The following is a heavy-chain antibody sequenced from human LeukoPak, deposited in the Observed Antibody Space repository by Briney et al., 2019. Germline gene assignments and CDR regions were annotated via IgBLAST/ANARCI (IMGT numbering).Heavy chain of an antibody. CDR1: GGSFSGYY. J-gene: IGHJ4*02. CDR3: ARANLTHTYYFDY. V-gene: IGHV4-34*01. Sequence: SETLSLTCAVYGGSFSGYYWTWIRQPPGNGLEWIAEINHSGSTNYNTSLKSRVTISVDTSKNQFSLKPSSVTAADTAVYYCARANLTHTYYFDYWGQGTLVTVSS. CDR2: INHSGST. D-gene: IGHD4/OR15-4a*01.